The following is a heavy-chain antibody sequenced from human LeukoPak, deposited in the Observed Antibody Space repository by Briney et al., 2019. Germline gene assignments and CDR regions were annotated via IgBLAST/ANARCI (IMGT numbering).Heavy chain of an antibody. Sequence: SETLSLTCTVSGGSISNHYWSWIRQPPGKGLEWIGLIYATGRTDYNPSFTSRATVSVDMSNNQFSLELTSVTAADTAMYYCARYFEVAGRWYLDYWGQGTLVTVSS. D-gene: IGHD2-15*01. CDR2: IYATGRT. CDR3: ARYFEVAGRWYLDY. CDR1: GGSISNHY. J-gene: IGHJ4*02. V-gene: IGHV4-4*07.